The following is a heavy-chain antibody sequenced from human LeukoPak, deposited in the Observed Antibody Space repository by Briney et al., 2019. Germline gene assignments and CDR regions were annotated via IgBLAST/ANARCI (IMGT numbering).Heavy chain of an antibody. J-gene: IGHJ4*02. CDR2: IYPGDSDT. CDR3: ARQSLNYGDYGEFDY. Sequence: GESLKISCKGSGYSFTSYWIGWVRQMPGKGLEWMGIIYPGDSDTRYSPSFQGQVTISADKSISTAYLQWSSLKASDTATYYCARQSLNYGDYGEFDYWGQGTLVTVSS. CDR1: GYSFTSYW. V-gene: IGHV5-51*01. D-gene: IGHD4-17*01.